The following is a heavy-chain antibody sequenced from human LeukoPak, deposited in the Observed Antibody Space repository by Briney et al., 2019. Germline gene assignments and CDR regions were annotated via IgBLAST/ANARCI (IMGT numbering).Heavy chain of an antibody. Sequence: SVKVSCTASGGTFSSYAISWVRQAPGQGLEWMGRIIPILGIANYAQKFQGRVTITADKSTSTAYMELSSLRSEDTAVYYCARDRGSTTGTTDYWGQGTLVTVSS. CDR3: ARDRGSTTGTTDY. J-gene: IGHJ4*02. D-gene: IGHD1-1*01. CDR2: IIPILGIA. V-gene: IGHV1-69*04. CDR1: GGTFSSYA.